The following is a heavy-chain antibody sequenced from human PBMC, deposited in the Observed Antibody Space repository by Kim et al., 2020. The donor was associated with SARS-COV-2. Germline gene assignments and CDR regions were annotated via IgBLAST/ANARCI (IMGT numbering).Heavy chain of an antibody. D-gene: IGHD1-26*01. CDR3: AKSYSTAWFSLDF. V-gene: IGHV4-59*01. Sequence: YNPSLKSRVTISEDPSKRRFSLRLTSLTPADTAIYYCAKSYSTAWFSLDFWGPGILVTVSS. J-gene: IGHJ4*02.